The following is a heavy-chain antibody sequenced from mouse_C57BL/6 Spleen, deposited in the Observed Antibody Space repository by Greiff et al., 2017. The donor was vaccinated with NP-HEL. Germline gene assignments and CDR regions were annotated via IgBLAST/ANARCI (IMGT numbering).Heavy chain of an antibody. CDR3: ATDSSYYYAMDY. Sequence: VQLQQSGAELVKPGASVKISCKASGYAFSSYWMNWVKQRPGKGLEWIGQIYPGDGDTNYNGKFKGKATLTADKSSSTAYMQLSNLTSEDSAVYFCATDSSYYYAMDYWGQGTSVTVSS. V-gene: IGHV1-80*01. J-gene: IGHJ4*01. CDR1: GYAFSSYW. D-gene: IGHD3-2*02. CDR2: IYPGDGDT.